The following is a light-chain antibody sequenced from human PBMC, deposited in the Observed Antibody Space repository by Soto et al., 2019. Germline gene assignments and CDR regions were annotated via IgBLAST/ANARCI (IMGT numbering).Light chain of an antibody. CDR3: SSYTDSSNYV. CDR2: DVN. J-gene: IGLJ1*01. Sequence: QSVLTQPPSASGSPGQSVTTSCTGTKIDIVVYDFLSWYQQHPGNAPRLIISDVNDRPSGVSNRFSGSRSGNTASLTISGLQAEDEADYYCSSYTDSSNYVFGTGTKVTV. CDR1: KIDIVVYDF. V-gene: IGLV2-14*03.